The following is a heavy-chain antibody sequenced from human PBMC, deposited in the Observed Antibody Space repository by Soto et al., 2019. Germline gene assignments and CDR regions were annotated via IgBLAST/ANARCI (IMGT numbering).Heavy chain of an antibody. CDR2: ISHDGIDK. CDR3: AKASSDRSGYRFDY. V-gene: IGHV3-30*18. CDR1: GFTFSSYG. Sequence: QVQLVESGGGVVQPGRSLTLSCAASGFTFSSYGMDWVRQAPGKGLEWVSLISHDGIDKYYADSVKGRFTISRDNSKNTLYLQMNSMRVEDTAVYYCAKASSDRSGYRFDYWGQGTLVTVSS. D-gene: IGHD3-22*01. J-gene: IGHJ4*02.